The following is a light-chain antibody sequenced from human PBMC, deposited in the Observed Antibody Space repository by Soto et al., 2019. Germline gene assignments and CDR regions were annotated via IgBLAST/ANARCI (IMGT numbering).Light chain of an antibody. CDR3: QQYRTLSGT. J-gene: IGKJ1*01. V-gene: IGKV1-5*01. CDR1: QNLSTW. CDR2: DAS. Sequence: DIQMTQSPSTLSGSVGARATITCRASQNLSTWLAWYQQKPGEAPKLLIYDASAWPPGIPDRFSGSGSGTEFTLTIANLQPEDSATYYCQQYRTLSGTFGPGTKVDIK.